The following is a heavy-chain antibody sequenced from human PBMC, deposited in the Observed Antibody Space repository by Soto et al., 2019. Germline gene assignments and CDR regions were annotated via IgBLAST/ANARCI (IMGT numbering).Heavy chain of an antibody. D-gene: IGHD6-6*01. V-gene: IGHV3-33*01. J-gene: IGHJ4*02. CDR2: IWYDGSNK. CDR1: GFTFSSYG. Sequence: QVQLVESGGGVVQPGRSLRLSCAASGFTFSSYGMHWVRQAPGKGLEWVAVIWYDGSNKYYADSVKGRFTISRDNSKNTLYLQMNSLRAEDTAVYYCARGIAARRWDYFDYWGQGTLVTVSS. CDR3: ARGIAARRWDYFDY.